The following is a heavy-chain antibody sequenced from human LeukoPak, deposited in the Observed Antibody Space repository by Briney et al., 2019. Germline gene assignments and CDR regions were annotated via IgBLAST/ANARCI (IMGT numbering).Heavy chain of an antibody. CDR2: ISPGDSDA. CDR3: ARCGYVGSGHYYNWFDP. Sequence: GESLKISCQTSGYSFTNFWIAWVRQTPGKGLEWLGIISPGDSDALCNPAFQGHVTMSTDRSINTAYLQWSSLQASDTAIYYCARCGYVGSGHYYNWFDPWGQGTLVTVAS. CDR1: GYSFTNFW. V-gene: IGHV5-51*01. D-gene: IGHD3-22*01. J-gene: IGHJ5*02.